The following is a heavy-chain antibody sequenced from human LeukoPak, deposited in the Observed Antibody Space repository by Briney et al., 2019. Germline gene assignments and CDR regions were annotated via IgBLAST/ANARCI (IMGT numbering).Heavy chain of an antibody. J-gene: IGHJ3*02. CDR3: ARDVPAGILDI. CDR1: GGSISSGGYY. Sequence: SETLTLTCTVSGGSISSGGYYWSWIRQHPGKGLEWIGYIYYSGSTYYNPSLKSRVTISVDTSKNQFSLKLSSVIAADTAVYYCARDVPAGILDIWGQGTMVTVSS. V-gene: IGHV4-31*03. CDR2: IYYSGST. D-gene: IGHD2-2*01.